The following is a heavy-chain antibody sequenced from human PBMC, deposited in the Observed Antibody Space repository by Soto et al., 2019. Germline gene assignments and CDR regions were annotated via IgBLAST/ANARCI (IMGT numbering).Heavy chain of an antibody. CDR2: IYYSGST. J-gene: IGHJ5*02. CDR3: ERNWRGSGWKIEWFDT. CDR1: GGSSSSSSYY. V-gene: IGHV4-39*01. D-gene: IGHD6-19*01. Sequence: SGTXSLTCAVSGGSSSSSSYYLCWMRQPPGKVLDWIGSIYYSGSTYYNPSLKSRFTISVETSNKKLSLKMRSVNAAERAVYYCERNWRGSGWKIEWFDTWGQGTLVTVSS.